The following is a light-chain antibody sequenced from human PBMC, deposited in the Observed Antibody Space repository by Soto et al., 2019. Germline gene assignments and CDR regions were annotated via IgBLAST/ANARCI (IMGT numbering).Light chain of an antibody. CDR2: SNN. Sequence: QSVLTQPPSASGTPGQRVTISCSGSSSNIGSNTVYWYQQLPGTAPKLLIYSNNQRPSGVPDRFSGSKSGTSASLAIGGLQSEDEADYYCAAWDDSLNGVYVFGTGTKVTVL. CDR1: SSNIGSNT. V-gene: IGLV1-44*01. J-gene: IGLJ1*01. CDR3: AAWDDSLNGVYV.